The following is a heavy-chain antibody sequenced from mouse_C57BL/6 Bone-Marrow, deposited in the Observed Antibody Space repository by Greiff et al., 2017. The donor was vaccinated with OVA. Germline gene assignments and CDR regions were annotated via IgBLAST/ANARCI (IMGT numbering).Heavy chain of an antibody. CDR2: IHPRSGNT. J-gene: IGHJ4*01. Sequence: LVESGAELARPGASVKLSCKASGYTFTSYGIRWVKQRTGQGLEWIGVIHPRSGNTYYNEKFKGKATLTADKSSSTAYMELRSLTSEDSAVYFCARWVLNAMDYWGQGTSVTVSS. V-gene: IGHV1-81*01. CDR3: ARWVLNAMDY. CDR1: GYTFTSYG.